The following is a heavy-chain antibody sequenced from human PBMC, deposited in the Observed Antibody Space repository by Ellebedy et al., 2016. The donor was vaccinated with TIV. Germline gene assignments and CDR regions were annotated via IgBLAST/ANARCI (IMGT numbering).Heavy chain of an antibody. J-gene: IGHJ4*02. V-gene: IGHV1-8*01. CDR1: GYTFTSHD. Sequence: AASVKVSCKASGYTFTSHDINWARQASGQGLEWMGWMNPNSGNTGYAQKFQDRLTMTRNTSITTAYMELSSLRSEDTAVYYCARSGYGSGVQPDWGQGTLVTVSS. D-gene: IGHD6-19*01. CDR3: ARSGYGSGVQPD. CDR2: MNPNSGNT.